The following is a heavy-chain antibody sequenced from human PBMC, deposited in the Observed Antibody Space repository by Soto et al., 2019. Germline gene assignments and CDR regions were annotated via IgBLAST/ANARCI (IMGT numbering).Heavy chain of an antibody. CDR3: ARDRRLYYSDAFDI. Sequence: QVQLVESGGGVVQPGRSLRLSCAASGFTFSIYGMSWVRHAPGKGLEWVSMISFDGSEKYYTDSVKGRFHISRDSSKNTIYIQMDSLRVEDTAVYYCARDRRLYYSDAFDIWGQGTTVTVSS. J-gene: IGHJ3*02. D-gene: IGHD1-26*01. CDR2: ISFDGSEK. CDR1: GFTFSIYG. V-gene: IGHV3-30*03.